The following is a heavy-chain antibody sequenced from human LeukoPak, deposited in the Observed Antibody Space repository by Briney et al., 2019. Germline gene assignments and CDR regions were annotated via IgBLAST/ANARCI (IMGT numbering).Heavy chain of an antibody. Sequence: SETLSLTCAVYGGSFSGYYWSWIRQPPGKGLEWIGEINHSGSTNYNPSLKSRVTISVDTPKNQFSLKLSSVTAADTAVYYCAIVDYYGSGSYYKRNWFDPWAQGTLVTVSS. CDR2: INHSGST. CDR1: GGSFSGYY. V-gene: IGHV4-34*01. D-gene: IGHD3-10*01. J-gene: IGHJ5*02. CDR3: AIVDYYGSGSYYKRNWFDP.